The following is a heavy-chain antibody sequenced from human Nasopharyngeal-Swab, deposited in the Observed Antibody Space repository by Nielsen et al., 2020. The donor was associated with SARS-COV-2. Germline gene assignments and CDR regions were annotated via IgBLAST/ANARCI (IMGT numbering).Heavy chain of an antibody. V-gene: IGHV3-74*01. CDR3: VLPSVAAPGRDS. CDR1: GFALSSYW. J-gene: IGHJ4*02. Sequence: GESLKISCAASGFALSSYWMHWVRQTPGKGLVWVSRLHSDGTSTRYADSVKGRFTISRDNVEKSLYLQMDNLRVEDTAVYYCVLPSVAAPGRDSWGKGTLVTVSS. CDR2: LHSDGTST. D-gene: IGHD6-25*01.